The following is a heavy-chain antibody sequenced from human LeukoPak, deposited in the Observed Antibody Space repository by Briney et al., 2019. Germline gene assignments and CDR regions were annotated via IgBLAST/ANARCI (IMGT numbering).Heavy chain of an antibody. Sequence: GGSLRLSCAASGFAFSSFAMHWVRQTPGKGLEWVALISYDGSYSYYADSVQGRFTISRDDSLNTRYLQMNSLTTEDTAIYYCARAKHRGWGLDYWGQGCLVAVSS. CDR1: GFAFSSFA. CDR3: ARAKHRGWGLDY. V-gene: IGHV3-30*04. CDR2: ISYDGSYS. J-gene: IGHJ4*02. D-gene: IGHD3-16*01.